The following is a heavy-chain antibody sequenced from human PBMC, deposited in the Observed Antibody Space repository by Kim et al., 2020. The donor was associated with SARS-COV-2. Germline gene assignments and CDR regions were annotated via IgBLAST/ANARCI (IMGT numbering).Heavy chain of an antibody. J-gene: IGHJ6*02. CDR3: ARDGVAVAGTYYYYGMDV. D-gene: IGHD6-19*01. Sequence: KGRFTIARDNDKNSLYLQRNSLRAEDTAVYYCARDGVAVAGTYYYYGMDVWGQGTTVTVSS. V-gene: IGHV3-11*04.